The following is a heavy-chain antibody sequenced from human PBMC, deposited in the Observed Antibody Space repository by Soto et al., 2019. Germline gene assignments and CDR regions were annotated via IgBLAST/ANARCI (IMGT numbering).Heavy chain of an antibody. D-gene: IGHD3-3*01. CDR1: GFTVDDHA. V-gene: IGHV3-9*01. Sequence: EVQLVESGGGMVQPGRSLRLSCVASGFTVDDHAMHWVRRGPGRGLEWVSGISWNSETTGYADSVRGRFTISRDNAKNYLYLHMNSLRVDDTAFYYWAIDEGGVWSVAKGSSYAYYGMDVCGEGTTVIVSP. CDR2: ISWNSETT. CDR3: AIDEGGVWSVAKGSSYAYYGMDV. J-gene: IGHJ6*04.